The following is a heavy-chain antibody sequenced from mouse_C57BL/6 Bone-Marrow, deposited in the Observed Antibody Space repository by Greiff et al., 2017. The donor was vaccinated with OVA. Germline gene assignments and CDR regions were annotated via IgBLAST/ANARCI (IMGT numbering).Heavy chain of an antibody. CDR3: ASTMVTTGFDY. D-gene: IGHD2-2*01. Sequence: QVQLQQPGAELVRPGSSVKLSCKASGYTFTSYWMDWVKQRPGQGLEWIGNIYPSDSETHYNQKFKDKATLTVDKSSSTAYMQLSSLTSEDSAVYYCASTMVTTGFDYWGQGTTLTVSS. CDR2: IYPSDSET. J-gene: IGHJ2*01. V-gene: IGHV1-61*01. CDR1: GYTFTSYW.